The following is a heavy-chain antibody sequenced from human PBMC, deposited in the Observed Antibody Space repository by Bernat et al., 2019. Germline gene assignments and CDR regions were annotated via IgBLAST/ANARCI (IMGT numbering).Heavy chain of an antibody. V-gene: IGHV3-74*01. J-gene: IGHJ4*02. CDR3: VRDADYRVDY. CDR1: GFTFSSHV. D-gene: IGHD4-4*01. Sequence: EVQLVESGGGLVQPGGSLRLSCAASGFTFSSHVMHWVRQPPGKGPAWISRISHDARDTNYADSVKGRFTISRDNDKNTLYLQMDSLRADDTALYYGVRDADYRVDYWGLGTLVTVSS. CDR2: ISHDARDT.